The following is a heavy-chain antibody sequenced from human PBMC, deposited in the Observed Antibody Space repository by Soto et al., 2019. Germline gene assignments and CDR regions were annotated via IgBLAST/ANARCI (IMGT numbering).Heavy chain of an antibody. Sequence: PSETLSLTCTVYGGSIRSYYWSWIRQPPGKGLEWIGNIYYSGSTNYNPSRKSRVTMSVDMSKNQVPLKLSSVTAADTAVYYCTRVGGYYGDYPNFDYWGQGALVTVSS. CDR2: IYYSGST. CDR1: GGSIRSYY. CDR3: TRVGGYYGDYPNFDY. D-gene: IGHD4-17*01. J-gene: IGHJ4*02. V-gene: IGHV4-59*01.